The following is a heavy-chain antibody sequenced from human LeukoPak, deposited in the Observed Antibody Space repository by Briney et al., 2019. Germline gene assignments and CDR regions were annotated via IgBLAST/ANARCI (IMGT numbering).Heavy chain of an antibody. CDR3: AKDYRAVAGTGGAFDY. CDR2: ISWNSGIM. J-gene: IGHJ4*02. V-gene: IGHV3-9*03. Sequence: SGGSLRLSCAASGFTFDDYAMHWVRQAPGKGLEWVSGISWNSGIMVYADSVKGRFTISRDNAKHSLYLQMNSLRAEDMALYYCAKDYRAVAGTGGAFDYWGQGTLATVSS. CDR1: GFTFDDYA. D-gene: IGHD6-19*01.